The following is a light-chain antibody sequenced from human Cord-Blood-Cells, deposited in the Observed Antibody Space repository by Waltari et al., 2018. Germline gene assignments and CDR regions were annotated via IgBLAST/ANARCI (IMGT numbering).Light chain of an antibody. V-gene: IGKV1-5*03. CDR1: QSISRC. Sequence: DTQMTQSPSTLSASLGDRLTITCRASQSISRCLAWYQQKPGKDPKLLIYKATSLESGVPSRFSGSGSGTEFTLTISSLQPDDFATYYCQQYNSYTWTFGQGTKVEIK. J-gene: IGKJ1*01. CDR2: KAT. CDR3: QQYNSYTWT.